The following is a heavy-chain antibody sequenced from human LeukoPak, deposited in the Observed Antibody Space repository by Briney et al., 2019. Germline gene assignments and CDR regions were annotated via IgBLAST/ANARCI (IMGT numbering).Heavy chain of an antibody. D-gene: IGHD3-10*01. Sequence: GGSLRLSCAASGFTFSSYSMNWVREAPGKGLEWVSSISSSSSYIYYADSVKGRFTISRDNAKTSLYLQMNSLRAEDTAVYYCARLTGDFDYWGQGTLVTVSS. CDR3: ARLTGDFDY. V-gene: IGHV3-21*01. CDR1: GFTFSSYS. J-gene: IGHJ4*02. CDR2: ISSSSSYI.